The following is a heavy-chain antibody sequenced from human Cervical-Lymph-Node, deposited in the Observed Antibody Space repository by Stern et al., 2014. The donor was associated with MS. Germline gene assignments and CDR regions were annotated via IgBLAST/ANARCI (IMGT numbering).Heavy chain of an antibody. D-gene: IGHD3-3*01. J-gene: IGHJ4*02. CDR2: INPRGGST. CDR3: ARYYDGYDGGLDY. Sequence: VQLVESGTEVKKPGASMKVSCKTSGFIFTNYYIHWVRQAPGQSLEWMGIINPRGGSTDYAQKFQGRLTVTRDTSTNTVYMQLSSLRSDDTAVYYCARYYDGYDGGLDYWGQGALVIVSS. V-gene: IGHV1-46*03. CDR1: GFIFTNYY.